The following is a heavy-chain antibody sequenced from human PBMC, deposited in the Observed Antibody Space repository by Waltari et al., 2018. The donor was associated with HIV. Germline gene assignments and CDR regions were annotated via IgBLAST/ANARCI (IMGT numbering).Heavy chain of an antibody. D-gene: IGHD2-2*01. J-gene: IGHJ4*02. CDR3: AKGDCNSPSCPFDF. V-gene: IGHV3-23*01. Sequence: EVQLLESGGDLIEPGGSLRLSCVGSGFIFSSYAMSWVRQAPGKGLEWVSGISGSGNSTYYAGSVKGRFIISRDNSKNTVFLQMNSLRAEDTAVYYCAKGDCNSPSCPFDFWGQVTLVTVSS. CDR2: ISGSGNST. CDR1: GFIFSSYA.